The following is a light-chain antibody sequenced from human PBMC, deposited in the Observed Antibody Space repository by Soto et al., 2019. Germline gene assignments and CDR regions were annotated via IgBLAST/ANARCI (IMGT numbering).Light chain of an antibody. CDR1: SSDVGSSNL. CDR2: EGD. CDR3: CSFARRSTFYV. Sequence: QSALTQPASVSGSPGQSITISCSGTSSDVGSSNLVSWYQQHPGKAPKLIIFEGDRRPSGVSGRFSGSKSGNTASLTISGLQAEDEADYYCCSFARRSTFYVFGTGTKHTVL. J-gene: IGLJ1*01. V-gene: IGLV2-23*01.